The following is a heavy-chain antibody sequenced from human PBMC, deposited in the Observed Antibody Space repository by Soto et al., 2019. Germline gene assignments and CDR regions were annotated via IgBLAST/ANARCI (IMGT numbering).Heavy chain of an antibody. V-gene: IGHV1-3*01. Sequence: ASVKVSCKASGYTFTSYAMHWVRQAPGQRLEWMGWINAGNGNTKYSQKFQGRVTITRDTSASTAYMELSSLRSEDTAVYYCARAGPRNTGNAFDIWGQGTMVTVSS. CDR1: GYTFTSYA. CDR2: INAGNGNT. D-gene: IGHD3-10*01. J-gene: IGHJ3*02. CDR3: ARAGPRNTGNAFDI.